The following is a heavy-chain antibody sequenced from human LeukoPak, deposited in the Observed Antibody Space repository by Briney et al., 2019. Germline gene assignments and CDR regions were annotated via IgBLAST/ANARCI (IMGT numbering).Heavy chain of an antibody. J-gene: IGHJ4*02. CDR2: INPNSGGT. CDR3: ARDPGGIAVAGCLD. V-gene: IGHV1-2*02. Sequence: ASVKVSCKASGYTFTGYYMHWVRQAPGQGLEWMGWINPNSGGTNYAQKFQGRVTITRDTSVSTAYMELSRLRSDDTAVYFCARDPGGIAVAGCLDWGQGTLVTVSS. CDR1: GYTFTGYY. D-gene: IGHD6-19*01.